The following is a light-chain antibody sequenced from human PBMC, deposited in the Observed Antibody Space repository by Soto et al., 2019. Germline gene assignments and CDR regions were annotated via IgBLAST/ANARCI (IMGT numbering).Light chain of an antibody. CDR1: SSDICGYNY. CDR3: CSYAGSSSYV. V-gene: IGLV2-11*01. Sequence: SVLTQPRSVSGAPGQSVTISCPGNSSDICGYNYVSWYQQHPGKAPKLMIYTVTKRPSGVPDRFSGSKSDNTAYLTISGLQADDEADYYCCSYAGSSSYVFGTGTKVTVL. CDR2: TVT. J-gene: IGLJ1*01.